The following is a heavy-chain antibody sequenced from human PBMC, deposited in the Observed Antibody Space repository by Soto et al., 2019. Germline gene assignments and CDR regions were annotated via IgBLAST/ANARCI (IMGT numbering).Heavy chain of an antibody. Sequence: PSETLSLTCTVSGASISSYYWSWIRQPPGKGLEWIGYIYYSGSTTYNPSLKSRVTISEDTSKSQISLKLNSVTAADTAVYYCARSYCSTTSCYPFDYWGQGTMVTVSS. CDR2: IYYSGST. CDR3: ARSYCSTTSCYPFDY. D-gene: IGHD2-2*01. J-gene: IGHJ4*02. CDR1: GASISSYY. V-gene: IGHV4-59*08.